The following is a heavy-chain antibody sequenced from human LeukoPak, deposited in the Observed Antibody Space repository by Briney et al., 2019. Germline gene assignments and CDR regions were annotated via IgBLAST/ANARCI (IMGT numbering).Heavy chain of an antibody. J-gene: IGHJ4*02. Sequence: PGGSLRLSCAASGFTFSSYEMNWVRQVPGKGLEWVSYISSSGSTIYYADSVKGRFTISRDNAKNSLYLQMNSLRAEDTAVYYCARGHYGSGDFDYWGQGTLVTVSS. D-gene: IGHD3-10*01. V-gene: IGHV3-48*03. CDR1: GFTFSSYE. CDR3: ARGHYGSGDFDY. CDR2: ISSSGSTI.